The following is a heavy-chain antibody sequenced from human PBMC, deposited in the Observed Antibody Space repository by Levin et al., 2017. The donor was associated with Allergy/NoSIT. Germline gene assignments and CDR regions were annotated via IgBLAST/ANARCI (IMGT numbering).Heavy chain of an antibody. V-gene: IGHV1-3*01. D-gene: IGHD3-22*01. CDR1: GYTFTSYA. Sequence: ASVKVSCKASGYTFTSYAMHWVRQAPGQRLEWMGWINAGNGNTKYSQKFQGRVTITRDTSASTAYMELSSLRSEDTAVYYCARGDSSGYRLFDYWGQGTLVTVSS. CDR3: ARGDSSGYRLFDY. J-gene: IGHJ4*02. CDR2: INAGNGNT.